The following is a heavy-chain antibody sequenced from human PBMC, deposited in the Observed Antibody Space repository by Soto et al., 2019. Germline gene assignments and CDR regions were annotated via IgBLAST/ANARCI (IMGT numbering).Heavy chain of an antibody. V-gene: IGHV3-23*01. D-gene: IGHD5-18*01. CDR2: FSGSGGGT. J-gene: IGHJ4*02. Sequence: PGGSLRLSCAASGFTFSSYAMSWVRQAPGKGLEWVSSFSGSGGGTYYADSVKGRFTISRDNSKNTLYLQMNSLRAEDTAVYYCAKDLGYSYGGPGGYWGQGTLVTVSS. CDR3: AKDLGYSYGGPGGY. CDR1: GFTFSSYA.